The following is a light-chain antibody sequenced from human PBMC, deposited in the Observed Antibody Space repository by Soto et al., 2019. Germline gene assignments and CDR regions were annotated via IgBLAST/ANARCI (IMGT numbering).Light chain of an antibody. CDR3: QQYYSSWT. V-gene: IGKV1-17*01. Sequence: IQMTQSPSSLSASLGDRVTITCRASQDIRNELGWYQQRPGKAPQFLIYDASNLHDGVPSRFSGSGSGTEFTLTISGLQPDDFASYYCQQYYSSWTFGQGTKVDIK. J-gene: IGKJ1*01. CDR1: QDIRNE. CDR2: DAS.